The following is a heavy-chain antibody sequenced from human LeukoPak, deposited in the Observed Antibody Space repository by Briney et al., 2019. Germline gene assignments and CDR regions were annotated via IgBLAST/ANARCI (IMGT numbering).Heavy chain of an antibody. J-gene: IGHJ3*02. CDR1: GGSFSGYY. Sequence: SETLSLTCAVYGGSFSGYYWSWIRQPPGKGLEWIGEINHSGSTNYNPSLKSRVTISVDTSKNQFSLKLSSVTAADTAVYYCARGLRGARGAACPAFDIWGQGTMVTVSS. CDR3: ARGLRGARGAACPAFDI. V-gene: IGHV4-34*01. D-gene: IGHD3-10*01. CDR2: INHSGST.